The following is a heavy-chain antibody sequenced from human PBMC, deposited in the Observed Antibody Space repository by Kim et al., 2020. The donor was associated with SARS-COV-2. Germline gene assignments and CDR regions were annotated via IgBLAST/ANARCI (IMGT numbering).Heavy chain of an antibody. CDR1: GGSISSSNW. Sequence: SETLSLTCAVSGGSISSSNWWSWVRQPPGKGLEWIGEIYHSGSTNYNPSLKSRVTISVDKSKNQFSLKLSSVTAADTAVYYCARDWKELLGAFDIWGQGTMVTVSS. V-gene: IGHV4-4*02. CDR3: ARDWKELLGAFDI. CDR2: IYHSGST. J-gene: IGHJ3*02. D-gene: IGHD1-26*01.